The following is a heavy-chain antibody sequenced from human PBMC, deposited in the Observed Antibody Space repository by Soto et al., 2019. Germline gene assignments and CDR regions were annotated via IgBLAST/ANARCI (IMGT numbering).Heavy chain of an antibody. D-gene: IGHD6-19*01. CDR2: ISSTGALM. CDR1: GFIFSQYS. J-gene: IGHJ4*02. V-gene: IGHV3-21*02. CDR3: ARDRLARGIPVAGRIDY. Sequence: EVQLVESGGGLGKPGGSLRLSCAASGFIFSQYSMNWVRQAPGKGLEWVSSISSTGALMYYADSVKGRFTISRDDADNSLYLQMNSLRVEDTAVYYCARDRLARGIPVAGRIDYWGQGALVTVSS.